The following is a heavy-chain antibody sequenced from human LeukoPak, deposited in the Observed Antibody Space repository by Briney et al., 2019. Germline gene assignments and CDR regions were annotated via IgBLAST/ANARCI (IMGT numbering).Heavy chain of an antibody. CDR3: ARSPGIAAAGTGFWFDP. D-gene: IGHD6-13*01. CDR1: GGSFSGYY. V-gene: IGHV4-34*01. J-gene: IGHJ5*02. Sequence: NPSETLSLTCAVYGGSFSGYYWSWIRQPPGKGLEWIGEINHSGSTNYNPSLKSRVTISVDTSKNQFSLKLSSVTAADTAVYYCARSPGIAAAGTGFWFDPWGQGTLVTVSS. CDR2: INHSGST.